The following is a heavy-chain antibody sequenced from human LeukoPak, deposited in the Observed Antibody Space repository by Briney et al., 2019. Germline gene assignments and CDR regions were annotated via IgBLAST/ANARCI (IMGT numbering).Heavy chain of an antibody. CDR3: ARVPVYDSSGYPDY. CDR1: GGSFSGYY. Sequence: SETLSFTCAVYGGSFSGYYWSWIRQPPGKGLEWIGEINHSGSTNYNPSLKSRVTISVDTSKNQFSLKLSSVTAADTAVYYCARVPVYDSSGYPDYWGQGTLVTVSS. CDR2: INHSGST. D-gene: IGHD3-22*01. V-gene: IGHV4-34*01. J-gene: IGHJ4*02.